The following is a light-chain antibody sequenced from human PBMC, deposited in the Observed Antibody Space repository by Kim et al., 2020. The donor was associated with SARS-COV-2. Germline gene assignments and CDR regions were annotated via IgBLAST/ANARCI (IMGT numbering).Light chain of an antibody. CDR2: DVS. V-gene: IGLV2-14*01. Sequence: QSALTQPASVSGSPGQSITISCTGTSGDVGGYNYVSWYQQHPGKAPKLMIYDVSKRPSGVSNRSSGSKSGNTASLTISGLQAEDEADYYCGSYTSSSSVVFGGGTQLTVL. CDR1: SGDVGGYNY. CDR3: GSYTSSSSVV. J-gene: IGLJ2*01.